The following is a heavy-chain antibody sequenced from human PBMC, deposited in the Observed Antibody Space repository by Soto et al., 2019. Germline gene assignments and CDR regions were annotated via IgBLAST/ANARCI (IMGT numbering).Heavy chain of an antibody. CDR3: ARDNYVSGSGWFDP. D-gene: IGHD3-10*01. J-gene: IGHJ5*02. CDR2: ISRSSSNI. Sequence: EVQLVESGGGLVQPGGSLRLSCAAAGFTLSSYAMHWVRQAPGKGLEWVSYISRSSSNIYYAVSVKGRFTISRDNAKNSLYLQMNSLRAEDTAVYYCARDNYVSGSGWFDPWGQGTLVTVSS. V-gene: IGHV3-48*01. CDR1: GFTLSSYA.